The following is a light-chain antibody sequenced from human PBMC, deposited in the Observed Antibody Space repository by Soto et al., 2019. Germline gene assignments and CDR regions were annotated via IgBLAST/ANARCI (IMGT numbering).Light chain of an antibody. Sequence: DIVMTQFPDSLPVSLGERATINCKSSQSVLYSSNNKSLLAWYQQKLGQPPKLLIYWASTRESGVPDRFSGSGSGTDFTLTISSLQAEDVAVYYCQQYYNTPFTFGPGTKVDIK. CDR2: WAS. J-gene: IGKJ3*01. CDR1: QSVLYSSNNKSL. CDR3: QQYYNTPFT. V-gene: IGKV4-1*01.